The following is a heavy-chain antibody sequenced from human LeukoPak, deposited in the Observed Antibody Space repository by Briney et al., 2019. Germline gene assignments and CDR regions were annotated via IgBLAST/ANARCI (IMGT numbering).Heavy chain of an antibody. D-gene: IGHD3-3*01. V-gene: IGHV3-21*01. CDR3: ARDMGNYDFWSGYYLPRDDAFDI. CDR1: GFTFSSYS. CDR2: ISSSSSYI. J-gene: IGHJ3*02. Sequence: GGSLRLSCAASGFTFSSYSMNWVRQAPGKGLEWVSSISSSSSYIYYADSVKGRFTISRDNAKNSLYLQMNSLRAEDTAVYYCARDMGNYDFWSGYYLPRDDAFDIWGQGTMVTVSS.